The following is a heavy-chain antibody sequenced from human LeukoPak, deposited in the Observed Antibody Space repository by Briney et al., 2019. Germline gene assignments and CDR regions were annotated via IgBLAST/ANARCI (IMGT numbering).Heavy chain of an antibody. CDR3: ARDMRFGELLPTSIFDY. J-gene: IGHJ4*02. CDR2: ISYDGSNK. V-gene: IGHV3-30-3*01. CDR1: GFTFSSYA. D-gene: IGHD3-10*01. Sequence: GRSLRLSCAASGFTFSSYAMRWVRQAPGKGLEWVAVISYDGSNKYYTDSVKGRSTISRDNSKNTLYLQMNSLRAEDTAVYYCARDMRFGELLPTSIFDYWGQGTLVTVSS.